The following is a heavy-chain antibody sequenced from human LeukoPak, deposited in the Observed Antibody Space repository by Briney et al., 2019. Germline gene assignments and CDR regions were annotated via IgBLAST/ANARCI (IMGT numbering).Heavy chain of an antibody. D-gene: IGHD6-6*01. J-gene: IGHJ3*02. V-gene: IGHV3-11*04. Sequence: GGSLRLSCAASGFTFSDSYMTWVRQAPGKGVEWVAYISGSGHDINYSDSVKGRFTISRDNAKNSLYLQMSSLRVEDTAVYYCARDTSSSLAFAFDIWGQGTMVTVSS. CDR1: GFTFSDSY. CDR2: ISGSGHDI. CDR3: ARDTSSSLAFAFDI.